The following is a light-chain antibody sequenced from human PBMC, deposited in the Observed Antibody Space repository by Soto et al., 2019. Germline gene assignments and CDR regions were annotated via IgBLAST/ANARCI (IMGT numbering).Light chain of an antibody. CDR1: QSITNY. J-gene: IGKJ1*01. V-gene: IGKV1-39*01. Sequence: DIQMTQSPSSLSSSVGDRVTITCRASQSITNYLNWYQQKPGKAPKLLIYSASSVQSGVPSRYSGSGCGTAFTLTVSSLQPEDFASYYCQQTFNPPWTFGQGSRVEIK. CDR3: QQTFNPPWT. CDR2: SAS.